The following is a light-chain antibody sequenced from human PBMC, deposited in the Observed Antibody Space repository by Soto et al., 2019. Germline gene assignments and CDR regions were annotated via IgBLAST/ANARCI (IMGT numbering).Light chain of an antibody. CDR3: SSYTSTSTLV. Sequence: QSALTQPASVSGSPGQSITISCTGTSSDIGSYDYVSWYQHRPGKAPKLMLYGVTNRPSGVSFRFSGSKSGNTASLTISGLQAEDEADYYCSSYTSTSTLVFGGGTKVTVL. J-gene: IGLJ2*01. CDR2: GVT. V-gene: IGLV2-14*03. CDR1: SSDIGSYDY.